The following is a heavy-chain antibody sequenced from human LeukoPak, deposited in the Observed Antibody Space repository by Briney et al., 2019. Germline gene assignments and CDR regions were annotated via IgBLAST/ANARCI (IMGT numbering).Heavy chain of an antibody. J-gene: IGHJ4*02. CDR1: GYTFTSYA. Sequence: ASVKVSCKASGYTFTSYAISWVRQAPGQGLEWMGRINPNSGGTNYAQKFQDRVTMTRDTSISTTYMELSRLRSDDTAVYYCARLSIIAAATIGWGQGTLVTVSS. V-gene: IGHV1-2*06. CDR2: INPNSGGT. D-gene: IGHD1-26*01. CDR3: ARLSIIAAATIG.